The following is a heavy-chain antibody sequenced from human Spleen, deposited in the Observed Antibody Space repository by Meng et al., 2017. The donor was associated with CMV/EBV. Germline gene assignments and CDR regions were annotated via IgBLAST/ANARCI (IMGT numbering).Heavy chain of an antibody. CDR2: IRYDGSNK. CDR1: GFTFSSYG. V-gene: IGHV3-30*02. J-gene: IGHJ6*02. CDR3: AKAPRNIGSGYYYAYYYGMDV. Sequence: GESLKISCAASGFTFSSYGMHWVRQAPGKGLEWVAFIRYDGSNKYYADSVKGRFTISRDNSKNTLYLQMNSLRAEDTAVYYCAKAPRNIGSGYYYAYYYGMDVWGQGTTVTVSS. D-gene: IGHD3-22*01.